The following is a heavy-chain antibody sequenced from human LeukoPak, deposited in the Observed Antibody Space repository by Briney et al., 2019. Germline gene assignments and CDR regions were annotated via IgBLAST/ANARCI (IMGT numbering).Heavy chain of an antibody. CDR2: IRYDGSRT. D-gene: IGHD3-3*01. CDR3: AKDSDRYDFWSGYYSEGYFDY. CDR1: GFIFKNFG. Sequence: GGSLRLSCAASGFIFKNFGMYWVRQAPGKGLEWVAFIRYDGSRTYYTDSVKGRFTVSRDNSKNTLYLQMNSLRSEDTAVYYCAKDSDRYDFWSGYYSEGYFDYWGQGTLVTVSS. V-gene: IGHV3-30*02. J-gene: IGHJ4*02.